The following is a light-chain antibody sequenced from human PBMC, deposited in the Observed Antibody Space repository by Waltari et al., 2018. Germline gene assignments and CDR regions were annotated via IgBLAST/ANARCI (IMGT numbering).Light chain of an antibody. V-gene: IGKV3-20*01. CDR3: QEFGTSGT. J-gene: IGKJ1*01. Sequence: EVVLTQPPGTLSLSPGDSATLSCRASPSLSSTYLARYQQTAGQRPRLLIFRTSSRATGVPDRFSGSVSGTDFTLTISRLEPDDFAVYFCQEFGTSGTFGQGTRLEFK. CDR1: PSLSSTY. CDR2: RTS.